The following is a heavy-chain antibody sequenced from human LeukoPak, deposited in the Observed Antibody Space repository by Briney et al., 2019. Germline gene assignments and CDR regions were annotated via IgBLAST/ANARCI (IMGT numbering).Heavy chain of an antibody. CDR3: ARVVGPAAGFDP. CDR1: GGSISSYY. Sequence: SETLSLTCTVSGGSISSYYWSWIRQPPGQGLEWIGYIYYSGSTNYNPSLKSRVTISVDTSKNQFSLKLSSVTAADTAVYYCARVVGPAAGFDPWGQGTLVTVSS. J-gene: IGHJ5*02. V-gene: IGHV4-59*01. CDR2: IYYSGST. D-gene: IGHD2-2*01.